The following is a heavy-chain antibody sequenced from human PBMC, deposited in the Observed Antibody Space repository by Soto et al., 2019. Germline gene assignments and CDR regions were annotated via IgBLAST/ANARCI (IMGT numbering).Heavy chain of an antibody. D-gene: IGHD6-19*01. CDR3: AKDYQWLYNAFDI. V-gene: IGHV3-30*18. CDR2: ISYDGSNK. Sequence: GGSLRLSCAASGFTVSSNYLNWVRQAPGKGLEWVAVISYDGSNKYYADSVKGRFTISRDNSKNTLYLQMNSLRAEDTAVYYCAKDYQWLYNAFDIWGQGTMVTVSS. CDR1: GFTVSSNY. J-gene: IGHJ3*02.